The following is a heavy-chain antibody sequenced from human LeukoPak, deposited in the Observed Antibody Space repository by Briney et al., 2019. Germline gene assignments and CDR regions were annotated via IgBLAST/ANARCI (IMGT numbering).Heavy chain of an antibody. CDR1: TFTFSYYW. Sequence: PGRSLRLSCTTSTFTFSYYWMGWVRQAPGKGLEWVASIKEDGSLMDYVDSVKGRFTISRDNAKNSLYLHMNNLRAEDTAVYYCARVGHGNHFEYWGQGTLVAVSS. D-gene: IGHD3/OR15-3a*01. J-gene: IGHJ4*02. V-gene: IGHV3-7*05. CDR2: IKEDGSLM. CDR3: ARVGHGNHFEY.